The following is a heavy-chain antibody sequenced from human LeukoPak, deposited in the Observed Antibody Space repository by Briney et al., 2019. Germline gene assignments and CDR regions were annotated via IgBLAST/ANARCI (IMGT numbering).Heavy chain of an antibody. V-gene: IGHV3-9*01. D-gene: IGHD3-3*01. CDR1: GFTFDDYA. CDR3: AKDGGTDFWSGYGSNWFDP. CDR2: ISWNSGSI. J-gene: IGHJ5*02. Sequence: SGRSLRLSCAASGFTFDDYAMHWVRHAPGKGLEWVSGISWNSGSIGYADPVKGRFTISRDNAKNSLYLQMNSLRAEDTALYYCAKDGGTDFWSGYGSNWFDPWGQGTLVTVSS.